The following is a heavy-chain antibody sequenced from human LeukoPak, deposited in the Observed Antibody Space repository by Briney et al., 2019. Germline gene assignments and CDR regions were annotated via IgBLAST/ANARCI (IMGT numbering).Heavy chain of an antibody. D-gene: IGHD6-13*01. CDR3: ARVLQMYSSSWYYFDY. CDR2: INPSGGST. V-gene: IGHV1-46*01. CDR1: GYTFTSYY. J-gene: IGHJ4*02. Sequence: ASVKVSCKASGYTFTSYYMHWVRQAPGQGLGWMGIINPSGGSTSYAQKFQGRVTMTRDTSTSTVYMELSSLRSEDTAVYYCARVLQMYSSSWYYFDYWGQGTLVTVSS.